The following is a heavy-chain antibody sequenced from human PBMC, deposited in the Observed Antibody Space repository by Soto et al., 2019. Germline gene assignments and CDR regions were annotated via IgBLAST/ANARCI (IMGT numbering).Heavy chain of an antibody. D-gene: IGHD4-17*01. CDR3: ARPGPRATVTTYSVFSAFDI. V-gene: IGHV5-51*01. CDR1: GYSFTSYW. J-gene: IGHJ3*02. CDR2: IYPGDSDT. Sequence: GGSLRLSCKGSGYSFTSYWIGWVRQMPGKGLEWMGIIYPGDSDTRYSPSFQGQVTISADKSISTAYLQWSSLKASDTAMYYCARPGPRATVTTYSVFSAFDIWGQGTMVTVSS.